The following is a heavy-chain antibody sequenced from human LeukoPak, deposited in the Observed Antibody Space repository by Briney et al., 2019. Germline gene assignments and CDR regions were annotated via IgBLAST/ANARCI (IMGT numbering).Heavy chain of an antibody. CDR1: GFTFSNNG. CDR2: ISSSSSYI. J-gene: IGHJ4*02. Sequence: PGGSLRLSCATSGFTFSNNGMNWVRQAPGKGLEWVSSISSSSSYIYYADSVKGRFTISRDNAKNSLYLQMNSLRAEDTAVYYCARQHGSGSYLFDYWGQGTLVTVSS. CDR3: ARQHGSGSYLFDY. V-gene: IGHV3-21*01. D-gene: IGHD3-10*01.